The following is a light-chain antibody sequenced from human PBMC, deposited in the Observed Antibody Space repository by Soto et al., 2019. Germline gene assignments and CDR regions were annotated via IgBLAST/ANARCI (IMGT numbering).Light chain of an antibody. CDR1: TSNFGTKS. V-gene: IGLV1-44*01. Sequence: QSALTQPPSASGTPGQRVTISCSGATSNFGTKSVNWYQHLPGAAPRLLIYNSDQRPSGVPARFSGSKSGTSASLAISGLQSADEGDYFCASWDDILHGPLFGGGTKLTVL. CDR2: NSD. J-gene: IGLJ2*01. CDR3: ASWDDILHGPL.